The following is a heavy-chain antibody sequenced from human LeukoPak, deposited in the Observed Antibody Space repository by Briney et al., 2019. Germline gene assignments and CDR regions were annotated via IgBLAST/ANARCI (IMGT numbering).Heavy chain of an antibody. CDR3: ARVTIYSGSIRRGYMDV. J-gene: IGHJ6*03. D-gene: IGHD1-26*01. V-gene: IGHV3-53*01. Sequence: GSLRLSCAASGFTVSSNYMSWVRQAPGKGLEWVSIIYSGGSTYYADSVKGRFTISRDNSKNTLYLQMNSLRAGDTAVYYCARVTIYSGSIRRGYMDVWGKGTTVTVSS. CDR2: IYSGGST. CDR1: GFTVSSNY.